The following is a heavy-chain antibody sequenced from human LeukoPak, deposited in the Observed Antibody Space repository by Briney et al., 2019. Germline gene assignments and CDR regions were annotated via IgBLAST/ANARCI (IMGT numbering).Heavy chain of an antibody. CDR1: GGSISSYY. V-gene: IGHV4-59*01. J-gene: IGHJ5*02. CDR2: IYYSGST. Sequence: PSETLSLTCTVSGGSISSYYWSWIRQPPGKGLEWIGYIYYSGSTNYNPSLKSRVTISVDTSKNQFSLKLSSVTAADTAVYYCARAAYSSGWYRWDWSDPWGQGTLVTVSS. CDR3: ARAAYSSGWYRWDWSDP. D-gene: IGHD6-19*01.